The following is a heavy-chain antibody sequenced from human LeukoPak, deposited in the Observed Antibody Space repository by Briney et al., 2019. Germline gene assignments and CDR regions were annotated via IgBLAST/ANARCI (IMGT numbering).Heavy chain of an antibody. D-gene: IGHD3-10*01. CDR1: GGSITGYY. V-gene: IGHV4-4*09. J-gene: IGHJ5*02. Sequence: SETLSLTCTVSGGSITGYYWTWVRQPPGKGLKWIGYIYSGGSTKYNPSLKSRITISVNTSKNQFSLKLNSVTAADTALYYCARGYYYSSGSFDPWGQGTLVTVSS. CDR3: ARGYYYSSGSFDP. CDR2: IYSGGST.